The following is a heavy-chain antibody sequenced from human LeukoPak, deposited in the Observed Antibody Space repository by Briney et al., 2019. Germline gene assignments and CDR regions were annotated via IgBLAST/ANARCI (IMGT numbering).Heavy chain of an antibody. CDR2: ISAYNGNT. CDR1: GYTFTSYG. Sequence: GASVKVSCKASGYTFTSYGISWVRQAPGQGLEGKGWISAYNGNTNYAQKLQGRVTMTTDTSTSTAYMELRSLRSDDTAVYYYASAYCSSTSCSRGGDFWGQGALVTVSS. D-gene: IGHD2-2*01. CDR3: ASAYCSSTSCSRGGDF. J-gene: IGHJ4*02. V-gene: IGHV1-18*01.